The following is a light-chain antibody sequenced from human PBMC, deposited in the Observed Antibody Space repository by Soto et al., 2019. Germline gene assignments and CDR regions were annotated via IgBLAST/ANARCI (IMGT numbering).Light chain of an antibody. J-gene: IGKJ2*01. CDR3: QQRDKWPRT. CDR2: GAS. V-gene: IGKV3-11*01. CDR1: QSVGNY. Sequence: DIVLTQSPATLSLSPGERATLSCRASQSVGNYLAWFQHKPGQAPRLLIYGASNRATDIPGRFSGRGSGTDVTLTISSLESGDSAVYYCQQRDKWPRTFGQGTKLEIK.